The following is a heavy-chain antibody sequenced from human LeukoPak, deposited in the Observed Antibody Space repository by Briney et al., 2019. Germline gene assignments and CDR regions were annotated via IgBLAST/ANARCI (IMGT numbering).Heavy chain of an antibody. CDR3: ARDSTLVYGDCVYFFDP. Sequence: EASVKVSCKASGYTFTGYYMHWVRQAPGQGLEWMGWINPNSGGTNYAQKFQGRVTMTRDTSISTAYMELSRLRSDDTAVYYCARDSTLVYGDCVYFFDPWGQGTLVTVSS. D-gene: IGHD4-17*01. J-gene: IGHJ5*02. CDR2: INPNSGGT. CDR1: GYTFTGYY. V-gene: IGHV1-2*02.